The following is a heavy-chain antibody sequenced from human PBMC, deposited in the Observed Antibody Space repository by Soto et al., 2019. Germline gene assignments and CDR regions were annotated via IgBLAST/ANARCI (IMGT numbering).Heavy chain of an antibody. D-gene: IGHD7-27*01. J-gene: IGHJ5*02. Sequence: QVQLVQSGAEVKKPGSSVKTPCRASEGTFRAYTLSWGRQAPGQGLEWLGGISPIFGTTKYSQKFQGRVTFTADESAGTAYLELRSLRSDDTAVYYCATNWGGGLHSEGYNWLDPWGQGTRVTVSS. V-gene: IGHV1-69*01. CDR2: ISPIFGTT. CDR1: EGTFRAYT. CDR3: ATNWGGGLHSEGYNWLDP.